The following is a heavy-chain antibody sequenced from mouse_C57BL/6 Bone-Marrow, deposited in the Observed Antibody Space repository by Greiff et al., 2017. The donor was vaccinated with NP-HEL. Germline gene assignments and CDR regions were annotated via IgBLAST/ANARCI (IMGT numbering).Heavy chain of an antibody. CDR2: ITHSGET. D-gene: IGHD2-3*01. CDR1: GFPITSGYY. V-gene: IGHV12-3*01. J-gene: IGHJ1*03. CDR3: AGDYDGYWYFDV. Sequence: VHLVESGPGPVKPSQSLFLTCSITGFPITSGYYWIWIRQSPGKPLEWMGYITHSGETFYNPSLQSPISITRETSKNQFFLQLNSVTTEDTAMYYCAGDYDGYWYFDVWGTGTTVTVSS.